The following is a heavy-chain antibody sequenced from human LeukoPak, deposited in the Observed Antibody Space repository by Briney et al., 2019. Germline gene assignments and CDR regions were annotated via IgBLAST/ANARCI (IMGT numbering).Heavy chain of an antibody. CDR3: ASSFSDDFWSGHF. Sequence: PGGSLRLSCAASRLTFTYWMSWVRQAPGKGLEWVANIKQDGGEKYYVDSVKGRFTIFRDNAKKSPYLQMNSLRAEDTAVYYCASSFSDDFWSGHFWGQGTLVTVSS. D-gene: IGHD3-3*01. CDR1: RLTFTYW. CDR2: IKQDGGEK. J-gene: IGHJ4*02. V-gene: IGHV3-7*01.